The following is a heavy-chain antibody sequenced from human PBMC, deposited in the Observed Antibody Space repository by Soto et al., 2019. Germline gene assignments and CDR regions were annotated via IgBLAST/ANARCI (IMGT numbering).Heavy chain of an antibody. J-gene: IGHJ6*02. D-gene: IGHD3-22*01. CDR2: IYYSGST. V-gene: IGHV4-31*03. CDR1: GGSISSGGYY. CDR3: AARYDISGYYYALLAYYGMDV. Sequence: SETLSLTCTVSGGSISSGGYYWSWIRQHPGKGLEWIGYIYYSGSTYYNPSLKSRVTISVDTSKNQFSLKLSSVTAADTAVYYCAARYDISGYYYALLAYYGMDVWGQGTTVTVSS.